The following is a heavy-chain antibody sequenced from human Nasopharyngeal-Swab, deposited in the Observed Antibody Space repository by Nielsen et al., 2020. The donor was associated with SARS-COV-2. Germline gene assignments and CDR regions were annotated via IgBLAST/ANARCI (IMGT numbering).Heavy chain of an antibody. CDR2: ITGSGDAT. CDR1: GFTFSSYT. Sequence: GEALKISCGASGFTFSSYTMSWVRQAPGRGLEWVSAITGSGDATNYADSVRGRFTISRDNSKSTLYLRMNSLRAEDTAEYFCAKDGVRLNGIDVWGQGTTVTVSS. D-gene: IGHD3-16*01. V-gene: IGHV3-23*01. J-gene: IGHJ6*02. CDR3: AKDGVRLNGIDV.